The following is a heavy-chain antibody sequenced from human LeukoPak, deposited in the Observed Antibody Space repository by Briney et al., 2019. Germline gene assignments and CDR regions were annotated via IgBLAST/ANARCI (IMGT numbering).Heavy chain of an antibody. V-gene: IGHV1-2*02. Sequence: GASVKVSCKASGYTFTGYYMHWVRQAPGQGLEWMGWINPNSGGTNYAQKFQGRVTMTRDTSISTAYMELSRLRSDDTAVYYCARLSTSSISDFGYWGQGTLVTVSS. CDR1: GYTFTGYY. CDR2: INPNSGGT. D-gene: IGHD2-2*01. J-gene: IGHJ4*02. CDR3: ARLSTSSISDFGY.